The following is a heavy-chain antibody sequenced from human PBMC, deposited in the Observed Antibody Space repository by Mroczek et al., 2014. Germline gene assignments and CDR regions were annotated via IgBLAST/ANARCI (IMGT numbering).Heavy chain of an antibody. V-gene: IGHV3-30*18. Sequence: QVQLQQSGGGVVQPGRSLRLSCAASGFTFSSYGMHWVRQAPGKGLEWVAVISYDGSNKYYADSVKGRFTISRDNSKNTLYLQMNSLRAEDTAVYYCAKSHSGSCQFDPWGQGTLVTVSS. J-gene: IGHJ5*02. D-gene: IGHD1-26*01. CDR3: AKSHSGSCQFDP. CDR1: GFTFSSYG. CDR2: ISYDGSNK.